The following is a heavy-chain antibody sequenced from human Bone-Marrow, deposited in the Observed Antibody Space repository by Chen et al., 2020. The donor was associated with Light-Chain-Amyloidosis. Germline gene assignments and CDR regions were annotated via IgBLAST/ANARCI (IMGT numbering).Heavy chain of an antibody. J-gene: IGHJ4*02. CDR3: AEINTN. Sequence: EVQLVESGGGLVQPGGSLRLFRVASGFTFSSHWMSWVRQAPGKGLEWVANIKQDGSEKYYADSVKGRFTISRDNAKNSLYLQMNSLRAEDTAVYYCAEINTNWGQGTLVTVSS. V-gene: IGHV3-7*01. CDR2: IKQDGSEK. CDR1: GFTFSSHW.